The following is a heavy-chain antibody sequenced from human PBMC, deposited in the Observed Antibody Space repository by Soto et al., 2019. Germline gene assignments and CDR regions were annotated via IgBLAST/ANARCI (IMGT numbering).Heavy chain of an antibody. J-gene: IGHJ5*02. Sequence: QVQLVQSGAEVKKPGASVKVSCKASGYTFTSYAMHWVRQAPGQRLEWMGWINAGNGNTKYSQKFQGSVTITRDTSAITAYMELSSLRSEDTAVYYCARGFRGGDADWFGPCGKGTLVTVAS. CDR3: ARGFRGGDADWFGP. CDR1: GYTFTSYA. V-gene: IGHV1-3*01. CDR2: INAGNGNT. D-gene: IGHD2-21*02.